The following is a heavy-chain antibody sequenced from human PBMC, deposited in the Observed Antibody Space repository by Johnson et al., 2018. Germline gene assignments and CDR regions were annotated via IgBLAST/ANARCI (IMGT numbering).Heavy chain of an antibody. CDR3: ARVRVVDYYGMDV. V-gene: IGHV3-7*01. D-gene: IGHD2-15*01. J-gene: IGHJ6*02. CDR1: GFTFSNYA. Sequence: VQLQESGGNLVQPGGSLRLSCEASGFTFSNYAMTWVRQAPEKGLEWVANIKEDASEKYYVDSVKGRFTISRDNAKNSLYLQMNSLRAEDTAVYYCARVRVVDYYGMDVWGPGTTVTVSS. CDR2: IKEDASEK.